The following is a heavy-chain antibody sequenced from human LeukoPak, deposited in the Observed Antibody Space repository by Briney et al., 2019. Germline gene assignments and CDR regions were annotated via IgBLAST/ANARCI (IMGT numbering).Heavy chain of an antibody. CDR3: ASPIWDYYDSSGPPDFDY. J-gene: IGHJ4*02. D-gene: IGHD3-22*01. Sequence: SETLSLTCAVSGYSISSGYYWGWIRQPPGKGLEWIGSIYHSGSTYYNPCLKSRVTISVDTSKNQFSLKLSSVTAADTAVYYCASPIWDYYDSSGPPDFDYWGQGTLVTVSS. CDR1: GYSISSGYY. CDR2: IYHSGST. V-gene: IGHV4-38-2*01.